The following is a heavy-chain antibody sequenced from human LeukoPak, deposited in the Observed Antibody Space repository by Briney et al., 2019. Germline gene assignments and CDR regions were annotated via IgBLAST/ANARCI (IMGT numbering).Heavy chain of an antibody. Sequence: PSETLSLTCAVYGGSFSGYYRSWIRQPPGKGLEWIGEINHSGSTNYNPSLKSRVTISVDTSKNQFSLKLRSVTAADTAVYYCARSVRRGFNFDYWGQGTLVIVSS. J-gene: IGHJ4*02. D-gene: IGHD5-12*01. V-gene: IGHV4-34*01. CDR2: INHSGST. CDR1: GGSFSGYY. CDR3: ARSVRRGFNFDY.